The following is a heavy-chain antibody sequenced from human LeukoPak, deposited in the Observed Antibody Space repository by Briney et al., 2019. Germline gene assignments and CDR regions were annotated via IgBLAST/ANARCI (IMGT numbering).Heavy chain of an antibody. J-gene: IGHJ4*02. CDR2: ISAGGSNT. Sequence: PGGPLRLSCSASGFTFRNSAMTWVRQAPGKGLEWVSGISAGGSNTNHADSVKGRFTISRDNSKSTLYLQMNSLRVEDTAIYYCANALSVPNWNRTPFDFWGQGTLVTVSS. CDR3: ANALSVPNWNRTPFDF. D-gene: IGHD1-1*01. V-gene: IGHV3-23*01. CDR1: GFTFRNSA.